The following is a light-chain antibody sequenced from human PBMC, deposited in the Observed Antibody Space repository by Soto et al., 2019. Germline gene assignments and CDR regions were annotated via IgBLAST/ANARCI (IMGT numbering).Light chain of an antibody. CDR3: QQRSNWRVT. CDR1: QSISSY. Sequence: DIQMTQSPSSLSASVGDRVTITCRASQSISSYLNWYQQKPGKAPKLLIYAASSLQSGVPSRFSGSGSGTDFTFTISRLQPEDIATYYCQQRSNWRVTFGGGTKVDIK. V-gene: IGKV1-39*01. J-gene: IGKJ4*01. CDR2: AAS.